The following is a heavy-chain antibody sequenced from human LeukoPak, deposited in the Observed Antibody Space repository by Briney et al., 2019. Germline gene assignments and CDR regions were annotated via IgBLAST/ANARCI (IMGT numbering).Heavy chain of an antibody. J-gene: IGHJ3*02. CDR1: GYTFTGYY. D-gene: IGHD3-22*01. V-gene: IGHV1-2*02. CDR3: ARNSYYYDSSGYSDAFDI. CDR2: INPNSGGT. Sequence: ASVKVSCKASGYTFTGYYMHWVRQAPGQGLEWMGWINPNSGGTNYAQKFQGRVTMTRDTSISTAYMELSRLRSDDTAVYYCARNSYYYDSSGYSDAFDIWGQGTMVTVSS.